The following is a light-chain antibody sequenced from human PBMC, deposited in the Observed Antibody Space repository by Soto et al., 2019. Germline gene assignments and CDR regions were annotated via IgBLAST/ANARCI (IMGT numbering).Light chain of an antibody. J-gene: IGLJ2*01. CDR3: GTWDSSLSAGV. V-gene: IGLV1-51*01. Sequence: QSVLTQPPSVSAAPGQTVTISCSGSSSNIGNNYVSWYRQLPGTAPKLLIYDNSKRPSGIPDRFSGSKSGTSATLGITGLQTGDEADYYCGTWDSSLSAGVFGGGTKLTVL. CDR2: DNS. CDR1: SSNIGNNY.